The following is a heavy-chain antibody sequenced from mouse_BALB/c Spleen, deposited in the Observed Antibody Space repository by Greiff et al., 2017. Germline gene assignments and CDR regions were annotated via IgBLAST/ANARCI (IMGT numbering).Heavy chain of an antibody. D-gene: IGHD2-14*01. Sequence: EVQLVESGGGLVKPGGSLKLSCAASGFTFSSYAMSWVRQSPEKRLEWVAEISSGGSYTYYPDTVTGRFTISRDNAKNTLYLEMSSLRSEDTAMYYCARGRGTAWFAYWGQGTLVTVSA. CDR1: GFTFSSYA. J-gene: IGHJ3*01. CDR3: ARGRGTAWFAY. V-gene: IGHV5-9-4*01. CDR2: ISSGGSYT.